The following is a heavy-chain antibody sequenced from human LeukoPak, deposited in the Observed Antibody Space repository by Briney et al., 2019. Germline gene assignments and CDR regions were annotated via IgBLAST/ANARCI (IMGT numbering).Heavy chain of an antibody. CDR1: GVSIRSGSYY. J-gene: IGHJ4*02. Sequence: SETLSLTCTVSGVSIRSGSYYWSWIRQPAGKGLEWIGSIYYSGSTYYNPSLKSRVTISVDTSKNQFSLKLSSVTAADTAVYYCARHSPVGIFYFDYWGQGTLVTVSS. CDR3: ARHSPVGIFYFDY. CDR2: IYYSGST. V-gene: IGHV4-39*01. D-gene: IGHD1-26*01.